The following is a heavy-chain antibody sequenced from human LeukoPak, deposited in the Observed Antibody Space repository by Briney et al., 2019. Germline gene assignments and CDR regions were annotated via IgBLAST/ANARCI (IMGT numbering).Heavy chain of an antibody. D-gene: IGHD1-14*01. J-gene: IGHJ2*01. CDR2: IIPIFGTA. CDR3: ARDLTKYWYFDL. Sequence: SVKVSCKASGGTFSSYAICWVRQAPGQGLEWMGRIIPIFGTANYAQKFQGRVTITTDESTSTAYMELSSLRSEDTAVYYCARDLTKYWYFDLWGRGTLVTVSS. CDR1: GGTFSSYA. V-gene: IGHV1-69*05.